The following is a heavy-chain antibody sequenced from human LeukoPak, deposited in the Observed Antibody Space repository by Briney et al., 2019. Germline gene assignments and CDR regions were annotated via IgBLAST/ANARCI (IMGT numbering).Heavy chain of an antibody. D-gene: IGHD2-21*01. Sequence: SETLSLTCTVSGYSISTGYYWDWIRQPPGKGLEWIGSMYYSGSTYDNPSLKSRVTISVDTSKNQFSLKLSSVTAADTAVYYCARVGEMRYFQHWGQGTLVTVSS. CDR1: GYSISTGYY. V-gene: IGHV4-38-2*02. J-gene: IGHJ1*01. CDR3: ARVGEMRYFQH. CDR2: MYYSGST.